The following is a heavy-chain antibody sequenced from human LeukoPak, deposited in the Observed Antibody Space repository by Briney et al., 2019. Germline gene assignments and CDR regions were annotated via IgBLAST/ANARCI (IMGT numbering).Heavy chain of an antibody. D-gene: IGHD6-19*01. J-gene: IGHJ5*02. CDR2: IKSKTDGGTT. CDR1: GLTFSNAW. V-gene: IGHV3-15*01. CDR3: AREIAVAGTRGWFDP. Sequence: GGSLRLSCAASGLTFSNAWMNWVRQAPGKGLEWVGLIKSKTDGGTTDYAAPVKGRFTISRDDSKNMLSLQMESLKIEDTAMYYCAREIAVAGTRGWFDPWGQGTLVTVSS.